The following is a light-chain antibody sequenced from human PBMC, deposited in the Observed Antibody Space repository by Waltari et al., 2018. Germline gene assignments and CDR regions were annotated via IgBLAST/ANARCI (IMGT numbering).Light chain of an antibody. J-gene: IGKJ5*01. CDR3: MQGTHWPPIT. V-gene: IGKV2-28*01. CDR1: QSLLHSDGNTY. CDR2: WGS. Sequence: DIVMTQSPLSLPVTPGEAASISCRSNQSLLHSDGNTYLDWYLQRPGQSPQLLIYWGSNRASGVPDRFSGSGSGTDFTLKISRVEAEDVGVYYCMQGTHWPPITFGQGTRLEIK.